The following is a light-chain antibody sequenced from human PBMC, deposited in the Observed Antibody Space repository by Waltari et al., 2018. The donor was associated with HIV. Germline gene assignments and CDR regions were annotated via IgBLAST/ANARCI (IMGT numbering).Light chain of an antibody. Sequence: DIQMTQFPSSVSASVGDRVTMTCRATQGIANWVAWYQQKPGKAPKLLIHGASILQEGVPSRFSGSGSGTIFTLTIKILQPEDFATYFCQQTNSFPITFGQGTRLDSK. CDR3: QQTNSFPIT. V-gene: IGKV1D-12*01. J-gene: IGKJ5*01. CDR1: QGIANW. CDR2: GAS.